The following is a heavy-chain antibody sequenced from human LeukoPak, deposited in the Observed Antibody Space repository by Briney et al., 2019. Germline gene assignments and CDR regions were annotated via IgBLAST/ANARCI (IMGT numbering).Heavy chain of an antibody. Sequence: GGSLRLSCVASGFTVSSNYMNWVRQAPGKGLEWVSVIYSGGSTYYADSVKGRFAISRDNSKNTLFLQMNSLRAEDTAVYYCARTGKGGSYSDYWGQGTLVTVSS. J-gene: IGHJ4*02. CDR2: IYSGGST. CDR1: GFTVSSNY. D-gene: IGHD1-26*01. V-gene: IGHV3-53*01. CDR3: ARTGKGGSYSDY.